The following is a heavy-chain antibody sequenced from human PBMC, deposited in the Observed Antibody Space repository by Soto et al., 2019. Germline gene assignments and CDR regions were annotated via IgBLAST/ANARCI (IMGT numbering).Heavy chain of an antibody. CDR1: GFTFSSYA. CDR3: ASALPPYYYGSVSYYYGMDV. J-gene: IGHJ6*02. V-gene: IGHV3-30-3*01. D-gene: IGHD3-10*01. CDR2: ISYDGSNK. Sequence: QVQLVESGGGVVQPGRSLRLSCAASGFTFSSYAMHWVRQAPGKGLEWVAVISYDGSNKYYADSVKGRFTISRDNSKNTLYLQMNRLRAEDTAVYYCASALPPYYYGSVSYYYGMDVWGQGTTVTVSS.